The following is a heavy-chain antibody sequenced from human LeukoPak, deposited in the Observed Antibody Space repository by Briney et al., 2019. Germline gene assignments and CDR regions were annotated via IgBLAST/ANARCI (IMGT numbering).Heavy chain of an antibody. D-gene: IGHD3-10*01. J-gene: IGHJ5*02. CDR3: ARGTDGIELWSPLYSKFDP. Sequence: GGSLRLSCAASGFTFSSYSMNWVRQAPGKGLEWVSSISSSGSSYIYYADSVKGRFTISRDNAKNSLYLQMNSLRAEDTAVYYCARGTDGIELWSPLYSKFDPWGQGTLVTVSS. CDR2: ISSSGSSYI. V-gene: IGHV3-21*01. CDR1: GFTFSSYS.